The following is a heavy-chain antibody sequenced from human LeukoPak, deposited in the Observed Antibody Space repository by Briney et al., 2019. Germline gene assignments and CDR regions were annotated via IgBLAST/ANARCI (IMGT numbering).Heavy chain of an antibody. Sequence: SVKVPCKASGGTFSSYTISWVRQAPGQGLEWMGRIIPILGIANYAQKFQGRVTITADKSTSTAYMELSSLRSEDTAVYYCASPRGGDSAEYFQHWGQGTLVTVPS. D-gene: IGHD3-16*01. CDR3: ASPRGGDSAEYFQH. CDR1: GGTFSSYT. V-gene: IGHV1-69*02. CDR2: IIPILGIA. J-gene: IGHJ1*01.